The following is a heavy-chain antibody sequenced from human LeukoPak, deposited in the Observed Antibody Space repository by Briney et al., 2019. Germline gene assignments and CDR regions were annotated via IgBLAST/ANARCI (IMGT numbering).Heavy chain of an antibody. V-gene: IGHV1-69*13. J-gene: IGHJ3*02. Sequence: SVNVSCKASGGTFSSYAISWVRQAPGQGLEWMGGIIPIFGTANYAQKFQGRVTITADESTSTAYMELSSLRSEDTAVYYCARDLRDGYITYAFDIWGQGTMVTVSS. CDR2: IIPIFGTA. CDR3: ARDLRDGYITYAFDI. CDR1: GGTFSSYA. D-gene: IGHD5-24*01.